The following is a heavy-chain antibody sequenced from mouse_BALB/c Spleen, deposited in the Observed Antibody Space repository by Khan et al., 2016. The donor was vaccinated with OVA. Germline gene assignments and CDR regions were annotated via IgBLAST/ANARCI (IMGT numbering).Heavy chain of an antibody. CDR2: INPTSGYT. CDR3: ARDRIDY. Sequence: QVQLKESGAELAKPGASVKMSGKASGYTFTSYWMHWIKQRPGQGLEWIGYINPTSGYTDYNQKFKDKATLTADKSSSTAYMQLSSLTSDDSAVYYCARDRIDYWGQGTALTVSS. J-gene: IGHJ2*01. CDR1: GYTFTSYW. V-gene: IGHV1-7*01.